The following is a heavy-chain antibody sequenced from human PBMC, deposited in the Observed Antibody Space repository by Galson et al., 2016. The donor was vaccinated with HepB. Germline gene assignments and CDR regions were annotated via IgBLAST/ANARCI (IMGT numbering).Heavy chain of an antibody. CDR1: GYNFINYW. CDR2: IYPGDSDT. Sequence: QSGAEVKKPGESLKISCQGSGYNFINYWIGWVSQRPGEGLEWMGIIYPGDSDTRYSPSFKGQVTLSLDKSISTAYLQWSNLKASDTAMYYCVRRHRDFDFWSAAGYWGQGTLVTVSS. CDR3: VRRHRDFDFWSAAGY. V-gene: IGHV5-51*01. J-gene: IGHJ4*02. D-gene: IGHD3-3*01.